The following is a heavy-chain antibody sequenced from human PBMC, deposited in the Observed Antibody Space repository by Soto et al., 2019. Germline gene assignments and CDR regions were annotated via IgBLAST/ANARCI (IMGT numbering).Heavy chain of an antibody. CDR3: ARDLWFGELEGGYGLDV. CDR1: GGSVNSGGYH. CDR2: ISYRGTT. J-gene: IGHJ6*02. V-gene: IGHV4-31*11. Sequence: QVPLQESGPGLVKPSQTLSLTCAVSGGSVNSGGYHWCWIRQHPGKGLEWIGYISYRGTTYYNPSLKSRVAISTDTSKNQFSLTLSSVTAADTAVYYCARDLWFGELEGGYGLDVWGQGTTVIVSS. D-gene: IGHD3-10*01.